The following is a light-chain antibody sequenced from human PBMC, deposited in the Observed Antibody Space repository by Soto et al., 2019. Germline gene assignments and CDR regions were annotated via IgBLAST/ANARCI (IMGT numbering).Light chain of an antibody. CDR1: ELGDKY. CDR3: QTWDSSTGV. J-gene: IGLJ1*01. V-gene: IGLV3-1*01. Sequence: SYELTQPPSVSVSPGQTASITCSGDELGDKYVCWYQQKPGQSPVMVIYEDRKRPSGIPERFSGSNSGNTATLTISGTQTMDEADYYCQTWDSSTGVFGTGTKRTGL. CDR2: EDR.